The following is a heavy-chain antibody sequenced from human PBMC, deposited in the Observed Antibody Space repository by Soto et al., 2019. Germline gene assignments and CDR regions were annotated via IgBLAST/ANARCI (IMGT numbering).Heavy chain of an antibody. D-gene: IGHD3-16*02. Sequence: SETLSLTCAVYGGPFSGYYWSWIRQPPGKGLEWIGEINHSGSTNYNPSLKSRVTISLDLVRKQVSLQLTSVTAADSATYYCARGHIVSSNFYFMEVWGKGTTVTVSS. V-gene: IGHV4-34*01. CDR1: GGPFSGYY. J-gene: IGHJ6*03. CDR3: ARGHIVSSNFYFMEV. CDR2: INHSGST.